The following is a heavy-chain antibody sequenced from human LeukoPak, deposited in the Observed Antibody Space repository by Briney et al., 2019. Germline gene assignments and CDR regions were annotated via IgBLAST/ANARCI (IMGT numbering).Heavy chain of an antibody. J-gene: IGHJ5*02. Sequence: PSETLSLTCAVYGGSFSGYYWSWIRQPPGKGLEWIGEINHSGSTNYNTSLKSRVTISVATSKNQFSLKLSSVPAADTAVYYCARGSSDRYCSSTSCYVRRTNWFDPWGQGTLVTVSS. D-gene: IGHD2-2*01. CDR2: INHSGST. CDR3: ARGSSDRYCSSTSCYVRRTNWFDP. V-gene: IGHV4-34*01. CDR1: GGSFSGYY.